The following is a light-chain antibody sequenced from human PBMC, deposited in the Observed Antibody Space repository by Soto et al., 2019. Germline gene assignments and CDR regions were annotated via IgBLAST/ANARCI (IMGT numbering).Light chain of an antibody. CDR3: SSYTTSSTEV. J-gene: IGLJ1*01. Sequence: QSALTQPASVSGSPGQSIAISCTGTSSDVGAYNYVSWYQQHPGKAPKLIIYDVSSRPSGVSNRFSGFKSGNTASLTISGLQAEDEADYYCSSYTTSSTEVFGTGTKVTVL. V-gene: IGLV2-14*01. CDR1: SSDVGAYNY. CDR2: DVS.